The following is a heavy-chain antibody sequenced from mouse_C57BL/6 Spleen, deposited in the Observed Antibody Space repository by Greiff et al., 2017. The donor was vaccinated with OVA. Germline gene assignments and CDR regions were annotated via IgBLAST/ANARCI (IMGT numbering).Heavy chain of an antibody. CDR1: GYTFTDYE. CDR2: IDPETGGT. CDR3: TRHYDYDGRDY. J-gene: IGHJ2*01. Sequence: VKLVESGAELVRPGASVTLSCKASGYTFTDYEMHWVKQTPVHGLEWIGAIDPETGGTAYNQKFKGKAILTADKSSSTAYMELRSLTSEDSAVYYCTRHYDYDGRDYCGQGTTLTVSS. D-gene: IGHD2-4*01. V-gene: IGHV1-15*01.